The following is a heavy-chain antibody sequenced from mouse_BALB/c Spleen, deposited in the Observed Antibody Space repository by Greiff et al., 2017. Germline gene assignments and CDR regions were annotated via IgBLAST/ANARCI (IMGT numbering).Heavy chain of an antibody. D-gene: IGHD2-14*01. V-gene: IGHV5-6*01. CDR2: ISSGGSYT. CDR3: ARQDYRYHYYAMDY. CDR1: GFTFSSYG. Sequence: EVQLVESGGDLVKPGGSLKLSCAASGFTFSSYGMSWVRQTPDKRLEWVATISSGGSYTYYPDSVKGRFTISRDNAKNTLYLQMSSLKSEDTAMYYCARQDYRYHYYAMDYWGQGTSVTVSS. J-gene: IGHJ4*01.